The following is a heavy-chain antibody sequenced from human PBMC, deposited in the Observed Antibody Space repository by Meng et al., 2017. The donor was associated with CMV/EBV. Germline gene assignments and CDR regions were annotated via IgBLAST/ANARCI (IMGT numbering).Heavy chain of an antibody. J-gene: IGHJ3*02. CDR2: IRYDGSNK. Sequence: GESLKISCAAPGFTFSSYGMHWVRQAPGKGLEWVAFIRYDGSNKYYADSVKGRFTISRDNSKNTLYLQMNSLRAEDTAVYYCAKDYSSSWQSDAFDIWGQGTMVTVSS. V-gene: IGHV3-30*02. CDR1: GFTFSSYG. D-gene: IGHD6-13*01. CDR3: AKDYSSSWQSDAFDI.